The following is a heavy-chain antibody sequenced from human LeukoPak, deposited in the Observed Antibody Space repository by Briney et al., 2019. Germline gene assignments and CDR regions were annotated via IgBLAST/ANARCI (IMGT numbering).Heavy chain of an antibody. CDR3: ARDHHRRLYDSQARDTFDI. V-gene: IGHV3-48*01. CDR2: IGSSTI. CDR1: GFTFNNAW. Sequence: GGSLRLSCAASGFTFNNAWMSWVRQAPGKGLEWVSYIGSSTIYYADSVKGRFTISRDNAKNSLYLQMNSLRAEDTAVYYCARDHHRRLYDSQARDTFDIWGQGTMVTVSS. J-gene: IGHJ3*02. D-gene: IGHD3-22*01.